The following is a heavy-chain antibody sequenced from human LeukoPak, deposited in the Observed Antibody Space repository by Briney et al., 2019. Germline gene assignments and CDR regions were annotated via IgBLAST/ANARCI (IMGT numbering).Heavy chain of an antibody. J-gene: IGHJ6*04. Sequence: PVKVSCKASGGTFSSYAISWVRQAPGQGLEWMGGIIPIFGTANYAQKFQGRVTITADESTSTAYMELSSLRSEDTAVYYCARGEITMVRGATINPYYGMDVWGKGTTVTVSS. V-gene: IGHV1-69*13. CDR3: ARGEITMVRGATINPYYGMDV. CDR2: IIPIFGTA. D-gene: IGHD3-10*01. CDR1: GGTFSSYA.